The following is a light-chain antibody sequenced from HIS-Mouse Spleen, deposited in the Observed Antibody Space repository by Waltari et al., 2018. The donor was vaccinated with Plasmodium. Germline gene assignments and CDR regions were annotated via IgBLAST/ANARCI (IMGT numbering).Light chain of an antibody. CDR1: QSVSSY. Sequence: EIVFTQSPATLSLSPGERATLPCRASQSVSSYLAWYQQKPGQAPRLLIYDASNRATGIPARFSGSGSGTDFTLTISSLEPEDFAVYYCQQRSNWPFTFGPGT. CDR2: DAS. J-gene: IGKJ3*01. V-gene: IGKV3-11*01. CDR3: QQRSNWPFT.